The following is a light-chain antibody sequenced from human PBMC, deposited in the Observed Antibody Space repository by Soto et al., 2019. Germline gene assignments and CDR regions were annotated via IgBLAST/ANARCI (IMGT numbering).Light chain of an antibody. J-gene: IGKJ5*01. CDR2: GAS. CDR1: QSIRSL. Sequence: DIVLTQTPGTLSLSPGERATLSCRAAQSIRSLLAWYQHKPGQAPRLLIYGASTRATAIPARFTGSGSGTEFTLTISSLQSEDFAVYYCQQYNNWPITFGPGTRLEIK. CDR3: QQYNNWPIT. V-gene: IGKV3-15*01.